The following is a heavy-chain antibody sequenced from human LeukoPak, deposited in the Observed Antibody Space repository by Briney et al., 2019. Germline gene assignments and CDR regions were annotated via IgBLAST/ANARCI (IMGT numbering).Heavy chain of an antibody. D-gene: IGHD4-23*01. CDR1: GGSISSYY. V-gene: IGHV4-59*01. CDR2: IYYSGTT. J-gene: IGHJ4*02. CDR3: ARVGVDYSGNIIKYYFDY. Sequence: SETLSLTCTVSGGSISSYYWSWIRQPPGKGLEWIGYIYYSGTTNYNPSLKSRVIISVDTSKNQFSLKLSPVIVADTAVYYCARVGVDYSGNIIKYYFDYWGQGTLVTVSS.